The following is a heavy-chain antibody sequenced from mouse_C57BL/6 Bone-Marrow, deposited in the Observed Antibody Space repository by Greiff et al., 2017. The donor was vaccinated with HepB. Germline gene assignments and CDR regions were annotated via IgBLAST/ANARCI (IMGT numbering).Heavy chain of an antibody. CDR1: GYTFTDYN. CDR2: INPNNGGT. Sequence: EVQLVESGPELVKPGASVKIPCKASGYTFTDYNMDWVKQSHGKSLEWIGDINPNNGGTIYNQKFKGKATLTVDKSSSTAYMGLRSLTSEDTAVYYCARSGSNYEFAYWGQGTLVTVSA. V-gene: IGHV1-18*01. CDR3: ARSGSNYEFAY. J-gene: IGHJ3*01. D-gene: IGHD2-5*01.